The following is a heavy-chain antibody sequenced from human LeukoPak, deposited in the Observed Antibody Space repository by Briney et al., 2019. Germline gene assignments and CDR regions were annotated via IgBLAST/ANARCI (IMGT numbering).Heavy chain of an antibody. CDR3: ARHSVYCSGGSCYPDY. D-gene: IGHD2-15*01. V-gene: IGHV5-51*01. J-gene: IGHJ4*02. CDR2: IYPGDSDT. Sequence: GESLKISCKGSGYSFTSYWIGWVRQMPGKGLEWMGTIYPGDSDTRYSPSFQGQVTISADKSISTAYLQWSSLKASDTAMYYCARHSVYCSGGSCYPDYWGQGTLVTVSS. CDR1: GYSFTSYW.